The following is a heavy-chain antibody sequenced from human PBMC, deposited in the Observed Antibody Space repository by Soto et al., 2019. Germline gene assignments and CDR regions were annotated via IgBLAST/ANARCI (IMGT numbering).Heavy chain of an antibody. CDR3: AIREVDFWSGLPPVNFDY. V-gene: IGHV1-8*01. D-gene: IGHD3-3*01. Sequence: ASVKVSCKASGYTFTSYDINWVRQATGQGLEWMGWMNPNSGNTGYAQKFQGRVTMTRNTSISTAYMELSSLRSEDTAVYYCAIREVDFWSGLPPVNFDYWGQGTLVTVSS. CDR1: GYTFTSYD. J-gene: IGHJ4*02. CDR2: MNPNSGNT.